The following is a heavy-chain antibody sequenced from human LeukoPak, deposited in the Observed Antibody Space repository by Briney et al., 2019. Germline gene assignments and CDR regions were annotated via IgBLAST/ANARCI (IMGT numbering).Heavy chain of an antibody. J-gene: IGHJ4*02. V-gene: IGHV3-49*01. Sequence: GGCLRLSCTASGFTFGDYGMSWFRQAPGKGLEWVSFIRSRAYGETTAYTASVKGRFTISRDDSKSIAYLQMNSLKTEDTAVYYCTRDPLRDYGAPYWGQGTLVTVSS. CDR1: GFTFGDYG. CDR3: TRDPLRDYGAPY. D-gene: IGHD4-17*01. CDR2: IRSRAYGETT.